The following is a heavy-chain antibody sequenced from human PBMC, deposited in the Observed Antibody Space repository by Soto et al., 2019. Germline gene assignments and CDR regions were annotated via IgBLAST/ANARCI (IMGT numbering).Heavy chain of an antibody. J-gene: IGHJ6*02. CDR3: ARDSRHSSCWYGLGYYYYGMDV. Sequence: SETLSLTCTVSGGSISSYYWSWIRQPPGKGLEWIGYIYYSGSTNYNPSLKSRVTISVDTSKNQFSLKLSSVTAADTAVYYCARDSRHSSCWYGLGYYYYGMDVWGQGTTVTAP. D-gene: IGHD6-19*01. CDR1: GGSISSYY. V-gene: IGHV4-59*01. CDR2: IYYSGST.